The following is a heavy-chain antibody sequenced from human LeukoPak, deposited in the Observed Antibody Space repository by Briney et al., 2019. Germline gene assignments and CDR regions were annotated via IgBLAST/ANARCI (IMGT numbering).Heavy chain of an antibody. D-gene: IGHD5-18*01. CDR3: AREGRDTAGSRLAEDV. J-gene: IGHJ6*04. V-gene: IGHV3-33*01. CDR1: GFTFSSYG. Sequence: GGSLRLSCAASGFTFSSYGMHWVRQAPGKGLEWVAVIWYDGSNKYYADSVKGRFTISRDNSKNTLYQQMNSLRVEDTAVYYCAREGRDTAGSRLAEDVWGKGTTVTVSS. CDR2: IWYDGSNK.